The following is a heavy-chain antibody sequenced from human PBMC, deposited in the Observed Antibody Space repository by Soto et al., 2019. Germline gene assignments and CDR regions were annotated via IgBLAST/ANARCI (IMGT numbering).Heavy chain of an antibody. V-gene: IGHV4-59*01. J-gene: IGHJ4*02. CDR2: VYHSGST. CDR3: ARDRSGYYYVDY. CDR1: GVSINDYY. D-gene: IGHD3-22*01. Sequence: PSETLSLTCTVSGVSINDYYWSWIRQSPGKGLEWIGYVYHSGSTNYNPSLKSRVTMSLDTSKSQLSLKLSSVTAADTAVYYCARDRSGYYYVDYWGQGTLVTVSS.